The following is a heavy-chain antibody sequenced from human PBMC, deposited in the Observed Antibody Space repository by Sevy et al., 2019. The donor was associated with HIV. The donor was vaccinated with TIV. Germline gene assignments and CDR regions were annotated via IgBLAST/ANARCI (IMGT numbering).Heavy chain of an antibody. V-gene: IGHV4-39*01. D-gene: IGHD3-10*01. CDR2: IYYSGST. J-gene: IGHJ4*02. CDR1: GGSISISSYY. CDR3: ARHFGGEDYFDY. Sequence: SETLSLTCTVSGGSISISSYYWGWIRQPPGKGLEWIGSIYYSGSTYYNPSLKSRVTISVDTSKNQFSLKLSSVTAADTAVYYCARHFGGEDYFDYWGQGTLVTVSS.